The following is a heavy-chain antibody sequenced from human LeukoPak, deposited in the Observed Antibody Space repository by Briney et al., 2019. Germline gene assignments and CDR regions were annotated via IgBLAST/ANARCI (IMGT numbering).Heavy chain of an antibody. CDR3: ARAAAGQPYFDY. V-gene: IGHV3-21*01. CDR2: ISSSSSYI. D-gene: IGHD6-13*01. Sequence: GGSLRLSCAASGFTFSNAWMSWVRQAPGKGLEWVSSISSSSSYIYYADSVKGRFTISRDNAKNSLYLQMNSLRAEDTAVYYCARAAAGQPYFDYWGQGTLVTVSS. CDR1: GFTFSNAW. J-gene: IGHJ4*02.